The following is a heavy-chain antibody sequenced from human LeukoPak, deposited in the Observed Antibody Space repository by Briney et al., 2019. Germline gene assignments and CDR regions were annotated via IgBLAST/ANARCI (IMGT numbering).Heavy chain of an antibody. D-gene: IGHD3-10*01. CDR1: GISNIIDN. V-gene: IGHV4-59*01. CDR3: AGSYGSGNYFDY. J-gene: IGHJ4*02. CDR2: IYYSGSA. Sequence: SETLFLSCSCAGISNIIDNWGWLRQPPGKGLEWIGYIYYSGSAKYNPSLKSRVTISVDTSKNQFSLQLSSVTAADTAVYYCAGSYGSGNYFDYWGQGILVTVSS.